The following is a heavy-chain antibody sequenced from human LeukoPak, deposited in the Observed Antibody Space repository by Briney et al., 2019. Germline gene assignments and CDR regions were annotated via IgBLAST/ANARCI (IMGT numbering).Heavy chain of an antibody. D-gene: IGHD4-17*01. Sequence: ASVKVSCKASGYTFTSYYMHWVRQAPGQGLEWMGIINPSGGSTSYAQKFQGRVTMTRDTSTSTVYMELSSLRSEDTAVYYCARGGRRLGSHPRLRRSRFDYWGQGTLVTVSS. J-gene: IGHJ4*02. CDR1: GYTFTSYY. CDR3: ARGGRRLGSHPRLRRSRFDY. CDR2: INPSGGST. V-gene: IGHV1-46*01.